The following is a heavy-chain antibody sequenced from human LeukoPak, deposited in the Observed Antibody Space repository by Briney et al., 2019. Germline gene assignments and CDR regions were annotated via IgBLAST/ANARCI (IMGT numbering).Heavy chain of an antibody. CDR2: ISGSGGST. J-gene: IGHJ4*02. D-gene: IGHD1-26*01. V-gene: IGHV3-23*01. CDR1: GFTFSSYA. Sequence: GGSLRLSCAASGFTFSSYAMSWVRQAPGKGLEWVSAISGSGGSTYYADSVKGRFTISRDNAKNSLYLQLNSLRAEDTAVYYCARDQVGIFDYWGQGTLVTVSS. CDR3: ARDQVGIFDY.